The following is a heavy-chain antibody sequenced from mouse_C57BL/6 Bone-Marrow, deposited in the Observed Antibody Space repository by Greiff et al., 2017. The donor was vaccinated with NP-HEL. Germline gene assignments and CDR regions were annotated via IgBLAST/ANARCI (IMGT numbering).Heavy chain of an antibody. V-gene: IGHV5-17*01. Sequence: EVHLVESGGGLVKPGGSLKLSCAASGFTFSDYGMHWVRQAPEKGLEWVAYISSGSSTIYYADTVKGRFTISRDNAKNTLFLQMTSLRSEDTAMYYCARVLVTTDYYAMDYWGQGTSVTVSS. J-gene: IGHJ4*01. CDR2: ISSGSSTI. D-gene: IGHD2-2*01. CDR1: GFTFSDYG. CDR3: ARVLVTTDYYAMDY.